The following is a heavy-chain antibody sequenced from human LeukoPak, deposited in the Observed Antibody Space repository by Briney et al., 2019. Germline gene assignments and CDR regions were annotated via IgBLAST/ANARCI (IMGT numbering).Heavy chain of an antibody. Sequence: KPAATLPLTCAVGGGSFSGYYWSWIRPPPGKGLECGGEINHSGSTNYNPSLKSRVTISVDTPKNQFSLKLSSVTAADTAVYYCASGVFDPWGQGTLVTVSS. J-gene: IGHJ5*02. CDR1: GGSFSGYY. V-gene: IGHV4-34*01. CDR3: ASGVFDP. CDR2: INHSGST.